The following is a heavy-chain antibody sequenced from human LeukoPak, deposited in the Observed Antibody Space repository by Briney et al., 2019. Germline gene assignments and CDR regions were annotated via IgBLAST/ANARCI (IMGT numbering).Heavy chain of an antibody. J-gene: IGHJ4*02. CDR3: AGGGAVAAYSQNDY. Sequence: GGSLRLSCAASGFTFSIYAMSWVLQAPGKVLEWVSAISGSGGSTFYADAGKGRFTVSRHNSKNTPYLQKNSLRAEDTAVYYCAGGGAVAAYSQNDYWGQGTLVTVSS. CDR1: GFTFSIYA. D-gene: IGHD6-19*01. V-gene: IGHV3-23*01. CDR2: ISGSGGST.